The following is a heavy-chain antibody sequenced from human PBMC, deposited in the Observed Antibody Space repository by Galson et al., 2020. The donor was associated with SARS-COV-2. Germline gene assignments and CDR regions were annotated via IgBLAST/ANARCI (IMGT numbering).Heavy chain of an antibody. CDR1: GGSISSGGYY. V-gene: IGHV4-31*01. CDR3: ARAPLNWNYHWFDP. J-gene: IGHJ5*02. Sequence: SQTLSLTCAVSGGSISSGGYYWSWIRQHPGTGLEWIGYIYYSGSTYYNPSLKSLVTISVDTSKNQFSLKLSSVTAADTAVYYCARAPLNWNYHWFDPWGQGTLVTVSS. D-gene: IGHD1-7*01. CDR2: IYYSGST.